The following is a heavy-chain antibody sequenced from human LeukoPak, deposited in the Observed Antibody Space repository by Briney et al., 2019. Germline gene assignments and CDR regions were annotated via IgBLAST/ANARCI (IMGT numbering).Heavy chain of an antibody. V-gene: IGHV3-9*01. J-gene: IGHJ4*02. Sequence: GGSLRLSCAASGFIFDDYAMHWVRRAPGKGLQWVSGITRNNAIMGYVDSVKGRFTISRDSAKTSLYLQMNSLRPEDTAFYYCARGDILTTRQLDSWGLGTLVTVSS. CDR2: ITRNNAIM. CDR1: GFIFDDYA. CDR3: ARGDILTTRQLDS. D-gene: IGHD3-9*01.